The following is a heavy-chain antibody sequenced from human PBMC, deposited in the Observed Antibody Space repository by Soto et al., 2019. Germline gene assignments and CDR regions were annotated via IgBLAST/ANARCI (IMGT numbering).Heavy chain of an antibody. J-gene: IGHJ4*02. Sequence: EVQLVESGGNLVKPGGSLRLSCAVSGFTFSTYSMNWVRQAPGKGLEWISSMDSSGTYTFYADSVKGRFTISRDNAKTSLFLQMNSLRVEDTATYFCAREGVMIQDLDFWGQGTLVTVSS. CDR3: AREGVMIQDLDF. CDR1: GFTFSTYS. D-gene: IGHD3-16*01. CDR2: MDSSGTYT. V-gene: IGHV3-21*01.